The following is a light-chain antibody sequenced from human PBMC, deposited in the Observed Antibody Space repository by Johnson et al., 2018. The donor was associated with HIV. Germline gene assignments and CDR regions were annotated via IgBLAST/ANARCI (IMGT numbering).Light chain of an antibody. Sequence: QSVLTQPPSVSAAPGQKVTISCSGSSSNIGNNYVSWYQHLPGTAPKLLIYENNKRPSGIPDRFSGSSSVTSATLDITGLQTGDEADYYCGTWDSRLSAYVFGSGTKVTVL. CDR1: SSNIGNNY. CDR2: ENN. V-gene: IGLV1-51*02. CDR3: GTWDSRLSAYV. J-gene: IGLJ1*01.